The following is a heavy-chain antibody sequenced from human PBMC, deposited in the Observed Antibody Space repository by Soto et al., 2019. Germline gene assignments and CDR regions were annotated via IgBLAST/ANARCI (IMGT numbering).Heavy chain of an antibody. J-gene: IGHJ4*02. D-gene: IGHD3-22*01. CDR2: IDPSDSYT. V-gene: IGHV5-10-1*01. CDR3: ARTTYYYDSSGYSPYYFDY. CDR1: GYSFTSYW. Sequence: SGESLKISCKGSGYSFTSYWISWVRQMPGKGLEWMGRIDPSDSYTNYSPSFQGHVTISADKSISTAYLQWSSLKASDTAMYYCARTTYYYDSSGYSPYYFDYWGQGTLVTVS.